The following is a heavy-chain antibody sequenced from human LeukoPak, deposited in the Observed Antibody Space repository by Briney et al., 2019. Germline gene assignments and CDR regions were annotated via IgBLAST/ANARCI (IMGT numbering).Heavy chain of an antibody. J-gene: IGHJ6*03. V-gene: IGHV4-61*02. CDR1: GGSISSGSYY. CDR2: IYSSGST. Sequence: SETLSLTCTVSGGSISSGSYYWSWIRQPAGKGLEWIGRIYSSGSTNYNPSLKSRVTISVDTSKNQFSLKLSSVTAADTAVYYCARDLYYYYMDVWGKGTTVTVSS. CDR3: ARDLYYYYMDV.